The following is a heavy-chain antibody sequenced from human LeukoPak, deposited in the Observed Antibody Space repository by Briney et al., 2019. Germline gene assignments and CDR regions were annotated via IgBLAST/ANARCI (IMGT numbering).Heavy chain of an antibody. CDR3: AKNSDISVYYSEGFDY. Sequence: GESLRLSCAASGFTFSNFAMNWVRQAPGKGLEWVSAISGGGSATFYAASVKGRFTISRDNSKNTVFLQMNSLRAEDTAVYYCAKNSDISVYYSEGFDYWGQGTLATVSS. J-gene: IGHJ4*02. CDR1: GFTFSNFA. V-gene: IGHV3-23*01. D-gene: IGHD3-22*01. CDR2: ISGGGSAT.